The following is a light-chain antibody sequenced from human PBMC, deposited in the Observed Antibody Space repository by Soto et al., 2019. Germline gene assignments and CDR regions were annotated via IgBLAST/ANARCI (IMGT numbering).Light chain of an antibody. Sequence: QSVLTQPPSVSGSPGQSVSISCTGTSSDVGNYNYVSWYQQHPGKAPKLMIFDVSGRPSGVPDRFSGSKSGNTASLTISGLQAEDEADYYCCSYAGNTIVIFGGGTQLTVL. CDR2: DVS. CDR3: CSYAGNTIVI. V-gene: IGLV2-11*01. J-gene: IGLJ7*01. CDR1: SSDVGNYNY.